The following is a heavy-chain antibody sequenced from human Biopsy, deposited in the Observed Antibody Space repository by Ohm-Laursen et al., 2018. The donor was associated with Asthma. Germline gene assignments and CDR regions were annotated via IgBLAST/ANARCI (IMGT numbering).Heavy chain of an antibody. CDR2: IYSGGTS. J-gene: IGHJ4*02. CDR1: GFAVSRDH. Sequence: GSLRPSCAAPGFAVSRDHMFWVRQAPGKGLEWVSVIYSGGTSHTADSVRGRFTISRGYSKNTLYLQMHSLRAEDTAVYYCARGDSSNWSHYYFDYWGQGTLVTVSS. D-gene: IGHD3-22*01. V-gene: IGHV3-53*01. CDR3: ARGDSSNWSHYYFDY.